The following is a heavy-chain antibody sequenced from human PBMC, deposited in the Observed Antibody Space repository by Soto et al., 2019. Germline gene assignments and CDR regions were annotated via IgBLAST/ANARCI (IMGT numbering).Heavy chain of an antibody. Sequence: GPTLVNPTETLTLTCTFSGFSLTSPGMCVSWIRQPPGKALEWLALIERDDDDKYYSTSLKTRLTISKDTRKNQVVLTMANMDPADTGTYYCARSIRGPRRFNGMDVWGQGTTVTVSS. D-gene: IGHD1-20*01. J-gene: IGHJ6*02. CDR3: ARSIRGPRRFNGMDV. CDR1: GFSLTSPGMC. CDR2: IERDDDDK. V-gene: IGHV2-70*13.